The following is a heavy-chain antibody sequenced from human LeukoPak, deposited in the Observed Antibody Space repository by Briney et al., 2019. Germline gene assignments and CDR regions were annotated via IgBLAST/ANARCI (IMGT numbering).Heavy chain of an antibody. Sequence: GGSLRLSCAASGFIFSSYWTSWVRQAPGKGLEWVANIKEDGSEQYYVGSLKGRFTISRDNAKNSLYLQMNSLRAEDTAVYYCARDSFETDIDYWGQGTLVTVSS. CDR3: ARDSFETDIDY. J-gene: IGHJ4*02. V-gene: IGHV3-7*01. CDR2: IKEDGSEQ. D-gene: IGHD1-14*01. CDR1: GFIFSSYW.